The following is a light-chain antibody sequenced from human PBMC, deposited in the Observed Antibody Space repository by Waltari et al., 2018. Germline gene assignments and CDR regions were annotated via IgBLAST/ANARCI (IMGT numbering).Light chain of an antibody. CDR1: SSDVGGYNY. Sequence: QSALTQPASVSGSPGQSITISCTGTSSDVGGYNYVSWYQQHPGKAPKLMIYDVSNRPSGFSNRFSGSKSGNAASLTISGLQPEDEADYYCNSFTSSSTVVFGGGTKLTVL. CDR3: NSFTSSSTVV. V-gene: IGLV2-14*03. CDR2: DVS. J-gene: IGLJ3*02.